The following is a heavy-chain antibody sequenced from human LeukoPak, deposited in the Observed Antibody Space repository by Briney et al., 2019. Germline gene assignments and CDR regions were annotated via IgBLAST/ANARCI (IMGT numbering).Heavy chain of an antibody. D-gene: IGHD6-13*01. V-gene: IGHV4-61*02. Sequence: PSETLSLTCTVSGGSISSGSYYWSWIRQPAGKGLEWIGRIYTSGSTNYNPSLKSRVTISVDTSKNQFSLKLSSVTAADTAVYYCASMGSIAAAGTWDYWGQGTLVTVSS. CDR3: ASMGSIAAAGTWDY. CDR1: GGSISSGSYY. CDR2: IYTSGST. J-gene: IGHJ4*02.